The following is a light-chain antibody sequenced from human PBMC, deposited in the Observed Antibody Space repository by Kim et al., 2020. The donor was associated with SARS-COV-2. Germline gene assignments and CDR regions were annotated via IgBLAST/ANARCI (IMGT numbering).Light chain of an antibody. CDR2: WAS. Sequence: DFVMIQSPDSLAVSLGERATINCKSSQTVLYSSNNKNYLAWYQQKPGQPPKLLIYWASTRESGVPDRFSGSGSGTDFTLTISSLQAEDVAVYYCQQYYSTPYTFGQGTKLEI. CDR3: QQYYSTPYT. J-gene: IGKJ2*01. V-gene: IGKV4-1*01. CDR1: QTVLYSSNNKNY.